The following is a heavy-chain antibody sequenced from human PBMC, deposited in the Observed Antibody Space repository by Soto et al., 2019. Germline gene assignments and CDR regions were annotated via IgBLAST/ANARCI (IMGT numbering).Heavy chain of an antibody. J-gene: IGHJ6*02. CDR3: ARRQISPPTRGAASARGGMDV. V-gene: IGHV3-33*01. CDR1: GFTFNNYG. Sequence: QVQLVESGGGVVQPGRSLRLSCAASGFTFNNYGMHWVRQAPGKGLEWVAVIWNDGNGYYYANSVKGRFTISRDNSKNTLYLQMSSLRAEDTAAYYCARRQISPPTRGAASARGGMDVWGQGTTVTVSS. CDR2: IWNDGNGY. D-gene: IGHD6-13*01.